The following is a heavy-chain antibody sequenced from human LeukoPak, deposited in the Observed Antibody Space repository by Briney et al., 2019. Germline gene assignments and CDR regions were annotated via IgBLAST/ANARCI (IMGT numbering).Heavy chain of an antibody. CDR2: IYTSGST. D-gene: IGHD6-13*01. J-gene: IGHJ4*02. CDR3: AGGNSSSWYHGLFDY. V-gene: IGHV4-4*07. CDR1: GGSISSYY. Sequence: PSETLSLTCTVSGGSISSYYWSWIRQPAGKGLEWIGRIYTSGSTNYNPSLKGRVTISVDTSKNQFSLKLSSVTAADTAVYYCAGGNSSSWYHGLFDYWGQGTLVTVSS.